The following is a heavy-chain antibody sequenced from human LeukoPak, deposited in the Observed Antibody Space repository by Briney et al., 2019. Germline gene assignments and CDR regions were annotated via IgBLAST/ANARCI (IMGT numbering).Heavy chain of an antibody. J-gene: IGHJ6*03. CDR1: GFTFSSYG. CDR3: ARGGGYCSGGSCSPMDV. V-gene: IGHV3-21*01. Sequence: GGSLRLSCAASGFTFSSYGMHWVRQAPGKGLEWVSSISTSSSHIYFANSAKGRFTISRDNAKNSLYLQMNSLTAEDTAVYYCARGGGYCSGGSCSPMDVWGKGTTVTVSS. CDR2: ISTSSSHI. D-gene: IGHD2-15*01.